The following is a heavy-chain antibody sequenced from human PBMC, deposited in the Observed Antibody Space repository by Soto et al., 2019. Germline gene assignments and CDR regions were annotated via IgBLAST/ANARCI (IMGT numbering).Heavy chain of an antibody. CDR2: ISYDGSNK. V-gene: IGHV3-30*18. CDR3: AKAVNIHVRGVPPPDV. CDR1: GFTFCSYG. Sequence: SGGSLRLSCAASGFTFCSYGMHWVRQAPGKGLEWVAVISYDGSNKYYADSVQGRFTISRDNSKNTLYLQMNTLRPEDTAVYYCAKAVNIHVRGVPPPDVWGKGTTVTVSS. J-gene: IGHJ6*04. D-gene: IGHD3-10*01.